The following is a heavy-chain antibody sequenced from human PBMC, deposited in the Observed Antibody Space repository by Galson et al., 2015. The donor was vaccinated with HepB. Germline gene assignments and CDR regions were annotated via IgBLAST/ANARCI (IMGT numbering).Heavy chain of an antibody. D-gene: IGHD3-3*01. Sequence: SLRLSCAASGFTFSSYAMSWVRQAPGKGLEWVSAISGSGGSTYYADSVKGRFTISRDNSKNTLYLQMNSLGAEDTAVYYCAKDAADNYDFWSGYYADAFDIWGQGTMVTVSS. CDR3: AKDAADNYDFWSGYYADAFDI. CDR2: ISGSGGST. CDR1: GFTFSSYA. V-gene: IGHV3-23*01. J-gene: IGHJ3*02.